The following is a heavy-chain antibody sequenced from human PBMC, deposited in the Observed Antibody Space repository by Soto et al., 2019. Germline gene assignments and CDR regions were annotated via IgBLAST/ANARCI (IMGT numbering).Heavy chain of an antibody. J-gene: IGHJ4*02. CDR3: ASIDTPATGLYLFAY. V-gene: IGHV4-30-2*05. CDR1: GGSISSGGYS. CDR2: IYHSGST. Sequence: PSETLSLTCTVSGGSISSGGYSWSWIRQPPGKGLEWIGYIYHSGSTYYNPSLKSRVTISVDTSKNQFSLNLSFVTAADTAVYYCASIDTPATGLYLFAYWGQGPLVTVS. D-gene: IGHD2-15*01.